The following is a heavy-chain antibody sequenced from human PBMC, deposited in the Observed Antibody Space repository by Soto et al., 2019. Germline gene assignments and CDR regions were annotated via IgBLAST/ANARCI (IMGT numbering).Heavy chain of an antibody. CDR2: INHSGST. CDR1: AGYFIGYY. D-gene: IGHD3-22*01. J-gene: IGHJ4*02. Sequence: PSEARPLRCAFLAGYFIGYYWSWIRQPPGKGLECMGGINHSGSTNYSPSLKSRVTVSVDTSKNQFSLKLSSVTAAETAVYYCARGIPMRVGVQRDAHDTYYLDTWALGVLVT. CDR3: ARGIPMRVGVQRDAHDTYYLDT. V-gene: IGHV4-34*01.